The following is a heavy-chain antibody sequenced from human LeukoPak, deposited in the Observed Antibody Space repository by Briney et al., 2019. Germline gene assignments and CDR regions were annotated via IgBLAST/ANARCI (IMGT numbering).Heavy chain of an antibody. V-gene: IGHV4-59*01. CDR2: VYYSGST. CDR1: GGSISSYY. D-gene: IGHD6-19*01. J-gene: IGHJ4*02. CDR3: ARGLGYGGGWGGDYFDY. Sequence: PSETLSLTCTVSGGSISSYYWSWIRQPPGKGLEWIAYVYYSGSTNYNPSLKSRVTISVDTAKNQFSLKLTSVTAADTAVYYCARGLGYGGGWGGDYFDYWGQGILVTVSS.